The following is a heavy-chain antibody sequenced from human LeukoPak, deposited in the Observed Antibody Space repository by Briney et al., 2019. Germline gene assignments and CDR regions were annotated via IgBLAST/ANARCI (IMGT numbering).Heavy chain of an antibody. J-gene: IGHJ4*02. D-gene: IGHD5-24*01. CDR3: TRDRRDGYNYVDY. CDR2: ISCSGST. CDR1: GGSISPYY. Sequence: SETLSLTCTVSGGSISPYYWSWIRQPPGKGLEWIAYISCSGSTDCNPSLKSRVTISVDTSKNQFSLKLNSVTAADTAVYYCTRDRRDGYNYVDYWGQGTLVTVSS. V-gene: IGHV4-59*01.